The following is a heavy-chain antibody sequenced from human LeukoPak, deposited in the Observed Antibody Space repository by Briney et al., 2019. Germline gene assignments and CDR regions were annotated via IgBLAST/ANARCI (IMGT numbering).Heavy chain of an antibody. Sequence: SVKVSCKASGGTFSSYAISWVRQAPGQGLEWMGRIIPILGIANYAQKFQGRVTMTRDTSTSTVYMELSSLRSEDTAVYYCARSLFGSSSSNYWGQGTLVTVSS. CDR2: IIPILGIA. CDR3: ARSLFGSSSSNY. CDR1: GGTFSSYA. D-gene: IGHD6-6*01. V-gene: IGHV1-69*04. J-gene: IGHJ4*02.